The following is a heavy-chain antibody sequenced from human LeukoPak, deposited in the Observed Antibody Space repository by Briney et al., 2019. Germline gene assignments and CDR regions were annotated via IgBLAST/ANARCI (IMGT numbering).Heavy chain of an antibody. CDR2: ISGSGGST. Sequence: PGGSVRLSCAASGFTFSSYAMSWVRQAPGKGLEWVSAISGSGGSTYYADSVKGRFTISRDNSKNTLYLQMNSLRADDTAVYYCAKVPGRWLQLYFDYWGQGTLVTVSS. V-gene: IGHV3-23*01. D-gene: IGHD5-24*01. CDR3: AKVPGRWLQLYFDY. CDR1: GFTFSSYA. J-gene: IGHJ4*02.